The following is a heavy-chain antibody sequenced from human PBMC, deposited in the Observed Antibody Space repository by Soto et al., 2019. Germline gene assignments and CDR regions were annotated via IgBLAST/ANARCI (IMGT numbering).Heavy chain of an antibody. V-gene: IGHV6-1*01. CDR1: GDSVSSYSVT. D-gene: IGHD2-8*01. CDR2: TYYNSKWNI. J-gene: IGHJ5*02. CDR3: ARATHGAHWFDP. Sequence: QVQLQQSGPGLVLPSQTLSLSCAISGDSVSSYSVTWTWIRKSPSRGLEWLGRTYYNSKWNIEYAESVQSRIAINPDASKNRFSLHLNSVTPEDTAVYFCARATHGAHWFDPWGQGTLVTVSS.